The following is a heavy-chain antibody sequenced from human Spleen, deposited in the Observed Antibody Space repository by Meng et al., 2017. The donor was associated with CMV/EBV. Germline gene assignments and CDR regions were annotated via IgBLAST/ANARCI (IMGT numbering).Heavy chain of an antibody. D-gene: IGHD1-1*01. V-gene: IGHV1-69*05. CDR2: IIPVFGTA. Sequence: KASGDHFSSYTMGWVRQAPGQGLEWMGGIIPVFGTANYAQKFQGRVTITTDESTSTLYMELSSLRSEDTAVYYCAREGKELETGFEYWGQGTLVTVSS. CDR1: GDHFSSYT. CDR3: AREGKELETGFEY. J-gene: IGHJ4*02.